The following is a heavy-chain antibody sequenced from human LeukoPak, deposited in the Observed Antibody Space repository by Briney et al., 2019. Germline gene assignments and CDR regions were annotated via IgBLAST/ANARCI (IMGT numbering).Heavy chain of an antibody. V-gene: IGHV4-34*01. CDR1: GGSFSGYY. Sequence: PSETLSLTCAVYGGSFSGYYWSWIRQPPGKGLEWIGEINHSGSTNYNPSLKSRVTISVDTSKNQFSLKLSSVTAADTAVYYCARSYSSGIINDLRPFGYWGQGTLVTVSS. J-gene: IGHJ4*02. CDR2: INHSGST. CDR3: ARSYSSGIINDLRPFGY. D-gene: IGHD6-19*01.